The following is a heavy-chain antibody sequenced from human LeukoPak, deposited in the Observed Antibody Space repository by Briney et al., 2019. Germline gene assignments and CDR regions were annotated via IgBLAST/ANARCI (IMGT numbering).Heavy chain of an antibody. CDR3: AKDRDYDSSGYYYLSFDY. CDR1: GFTFSGYA. J-gene: IGHJ4*02. CDR2: ISGSGGST. Sequence: GGSLRLSCAASGFTFSGYAMSWVRQAPGKGLEWVSAISGSGGSTYYADSVKGRFTISRDNSKNTLYLQMNSLRAEDTAVYYCAKDRDYDSSGYYYLSFDYWGQGTLVTVSS. V-gene: IGHV3-23*01. D-gene: IGHD3-22*01.